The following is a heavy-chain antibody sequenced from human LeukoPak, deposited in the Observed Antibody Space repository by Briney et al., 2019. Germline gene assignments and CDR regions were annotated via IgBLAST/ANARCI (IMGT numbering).Heavy chain of an antibody. D-gene: IGHD3-22*01. CDR1: GGSISSYY. Sequence: SETLSLTCTVSGGSISSYYWSWIRQPAGKGLEWIGRIYTSGSTNYNPSLKSRVTISVDKSKNQFSLKLSSVTAADTAVYYCARAKTSGYYYVYFDYWGQGTLVTVSS. CDR2: IYTSGST. J-gene: IGHJ4*02. V-gene: IGHV4-4*07. CDR3: ARAKTSGYYYVYFDY.